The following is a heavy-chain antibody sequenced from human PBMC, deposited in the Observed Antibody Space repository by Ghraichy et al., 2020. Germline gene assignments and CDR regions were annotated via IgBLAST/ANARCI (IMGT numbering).Heavy chain of an antibody. J-gene: IGHJ4*02. CDR3: ARSYYQDSSGYPGGYFDY. Sequence: GGSLRLSCAASGFTVSSNYMSWVRQAPGKGLEWVSVIYSGGSTYYADSVKGRFTISRDNSKNTLYLQMNSLRAEDTAVYYCARSYYQDSSGYPGGYFDYWGQGTLVTVSS. CDR1: GFTVSSNY. V-gene: IGHV3-53*01. D-gene: IGHD3-22*01. CDR2: IYSGGST.